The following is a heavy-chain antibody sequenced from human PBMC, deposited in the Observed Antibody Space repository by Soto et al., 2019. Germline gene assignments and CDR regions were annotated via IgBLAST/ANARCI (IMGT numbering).Heavy chain of an antibody. D-gene: IGHD2-21*02. V-gene: IGHV3-66*01. CDR1: GFTFSTYA. CDR3: ARRALLHAFVDY. CDR2: IFPVGST. Sequence: GGSLRLSCAASGFTFSTYAMNWLRQAPGKGLEWVSVIFPVGSTYYTDSVKGRFTISRDNSKNTVYLQMNSLRAEDTAVYFCARRALLHAFVDYWGQGTLVTVSS. J-gene: IGHJ4*02.